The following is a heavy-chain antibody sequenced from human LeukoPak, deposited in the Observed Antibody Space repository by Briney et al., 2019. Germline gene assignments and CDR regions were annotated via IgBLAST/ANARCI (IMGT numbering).Heavy chain of an antibody. D-gene: IGHD1-26*01. CDR2: INPAGSRT. J-gene: IGHJ4*02. CDR3: AKEAGIVLGGDY. CDR1: GFTFRTYA. V-gene: IGHV3-23*01. Sequence: PGGSLRLSCAVSGFTFRTYAMSLVRQAPGRGLEWVSAINPAGSRTFYADSVKGRFTISRDNSKNTLYLQMNSLRADDSAVYFCAKEAGIVLGGDYWGQGTLVTVSS.